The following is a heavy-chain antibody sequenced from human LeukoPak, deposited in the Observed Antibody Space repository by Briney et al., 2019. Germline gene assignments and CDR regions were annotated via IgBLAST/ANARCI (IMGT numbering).Heavy chain of an antibody. CDR3: ARGVYDFWSGYSSFYYYYYYMDV. CDR2: INHSGST. J-gene: IGHJ6*03. D-gene: IGHD3-3*01. V-gene: IGHV4-34*01. CDR1: GGSFSGYY. Sequence: SETLSLTCAVYGGSFSGYYWSWIRQPPGKGLEWIGEINHSGSTNYNPSLKSRVTISVDTSKNLFSLKLSSVTAADTAVYYCARGVYDFWSGYSSFYYYYYYMDVWGKGTTVTVSS.